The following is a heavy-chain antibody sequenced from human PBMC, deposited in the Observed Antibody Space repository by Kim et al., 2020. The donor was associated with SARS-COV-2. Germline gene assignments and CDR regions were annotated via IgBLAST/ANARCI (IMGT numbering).Heavy chain of an antibody. J-gene: IGHJ4*01. D-gene: IGHD3-10*01. Sequence: YSLTSYWIGWVRQMPGKGLEWMGIIYPGDSDTRYSPSFQGQVTISADKSISTAYLQWSSLKASDTAIYYCARHGIWFGELLPSVGTYYFDNW. CDR1: YSLTSYW. V-gene: IGHV5-51*01. CDR2: IYPGDSDT. CDR3: ARHGIWFGELLPSVGTYYFDN.